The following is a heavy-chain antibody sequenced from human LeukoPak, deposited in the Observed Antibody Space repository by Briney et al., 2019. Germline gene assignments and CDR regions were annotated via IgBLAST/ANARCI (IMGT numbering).Heavy chain of an antibody. CDR2: ISYDGSNK. CDR3: ASNDFWSGYYTGYYYYGMDV. CDR1: GFTFSSYA. D-gene: IGHD3-3*01. Sequence: GGSLRLSCAASGFTFSSYAMHWVRQAPGKGLEWVAVISYDGSNKYYADSVKGRFTISRDNSKNTLYLQMNSLRAEDTAVYYCASNDFWSGYYTGYYYYGMDVWGQGTTVTVSS. V-gene: IGHV3-30-3*01. J-gene: IGHJ6*02.